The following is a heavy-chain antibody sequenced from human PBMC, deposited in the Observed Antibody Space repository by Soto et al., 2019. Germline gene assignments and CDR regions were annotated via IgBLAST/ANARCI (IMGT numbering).Heavy chain of an antibody. CDR2: INTDVSRT. CDR3: TRDPGAYSSTWSFYFDS. CDR1: GFTFSRFW. V-gene: IGHV3-74*01. D-gene: IGHD6-13*01. J-gene: IGHJ4*02. Sequence: EVQLVESGGGLVQPGGSLRLSCAASGFTFSRFWMHWVRQAPGKGLVWVSRINTDVSRTTYADSVKGRFTISRDNAKNTLYLQMDSLRAEDTGVYYCTRDPGAYSSTWSFYFDSWGQGTLVTVSS.